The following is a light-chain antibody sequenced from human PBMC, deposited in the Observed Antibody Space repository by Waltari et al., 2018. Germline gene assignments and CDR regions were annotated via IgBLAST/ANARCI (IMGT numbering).Light chain of an antibody. CDR1: SSYVGGSNY. CDR2: DIN. J-gene: IGLJ3*02. Sequence: QSALTQPRSVSGSPGQSVTISCTGTSSYVGGSNYVSWYQQHPDKAPKLIIYDINKRPSGVPDRFSGSKSGNTASLTISGLQAEDEADYYCCSYVGSNIYWVFGGGTKLTVL. CDR3: CSYVGSNIYWV. V-gene: IGLV2-11*01.